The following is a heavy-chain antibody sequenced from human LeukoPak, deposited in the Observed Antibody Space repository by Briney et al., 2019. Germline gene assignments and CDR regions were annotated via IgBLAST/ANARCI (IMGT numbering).Heavy chain of an antibody. CDR1: GFTFSTYF. D-gene: IGHD3-22*01. CDR3: AKDAGYDSSGEVDY. Sequence: GRSLRLSCAASGFTFSTYFMHWVRQAPGKGLEWVADIASDGSHTFYVESVKGRFTISRDNSKNTLYLQMNSLRAEDTAVYYCAKDAGYDSSGEVDYWGQGTLVTVSS. J-gene: IGHJ4*02. CDR2: IASDGSHT. V-gene: IGHV3-30-3*01.